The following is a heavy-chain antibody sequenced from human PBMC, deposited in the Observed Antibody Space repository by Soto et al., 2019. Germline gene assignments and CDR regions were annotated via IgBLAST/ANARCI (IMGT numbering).Heavy chain of an antibody. CDR2: IYWDEDK. CDR3: AHRPGNSWYFDY. D-gene: IGHD6-13*01. J-gene: IGHJ4*02. V-gene: IGHV2-5*02. Sequence: QITLKESGPTLVKPTQTLTLTCTFSGFSLSTRGVGVGWIRQPPGKALEWLALIYWDEDKRYRPSLKSRLTITKNTSKNQVVLTMTNMDPVDTATYYCAHRPGNSWYFDYWGQGTLVTVSS. CDR1: GFSLSTRGVG.